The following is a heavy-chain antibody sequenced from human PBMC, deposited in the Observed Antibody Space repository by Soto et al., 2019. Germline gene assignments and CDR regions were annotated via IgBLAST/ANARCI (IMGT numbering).Heavy chain of an antibody. J-gene: IGHJ6*03. CDR3: ARGNYYGSGSYYINYYYYYMDV. Sequence: ASVKVSCKASGYTFTSYYMHWVRQAPGQGLEWMGIINPSGGSTSYAQKFQGRVTMTRNTSISTAYMELSSLRYEDTAVYYCARGNYYGSGSYYINYYYYYMDVWGKGTTVTVS. V-gene: IGHV1-46*01. D-gene: IGHD3-10*01. CDR1: GYTFTSYY. CDR2: INPSGGST.